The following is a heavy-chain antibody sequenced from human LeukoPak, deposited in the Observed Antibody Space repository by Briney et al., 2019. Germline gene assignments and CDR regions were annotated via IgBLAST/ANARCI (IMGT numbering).Heavy chain of an antibody. D-gene: IGHD2-21*02. Sequence: SETLSLTCTVSGGSLSNYYWSWIRQPPGKGLEWIGYIYYSGSTNYNPSLKSRVTISVDTSKNKFSLKLRSVTAADTAVYYCARVCGGDCYPLGFDPWGQGTLVTVSS. V-gene: IGHV4-59*01. J-gene: IGHJ5*02. CDR2: IYYSGST. CDR3: ARVCGGDCYPLGFDP. CDR1: GGSLSNYY.